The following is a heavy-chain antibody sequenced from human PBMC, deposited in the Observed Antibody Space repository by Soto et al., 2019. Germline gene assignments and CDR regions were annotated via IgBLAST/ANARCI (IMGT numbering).Heavy chain of an antibody. J-gene: IGHJ4*02. CDR3: ASWYFSDSSGFPFDY. CDR1: GFNFSNYN. V-gene: IGHV3-48*02. Sequence: EVQLVESGGGLVQPGGSLRLSCAASGFNFSNYNVNWVRQAPGKGLEWVAYISSSSSTIYYADSVKGRFTISRDNAKNSLYLQMNSLRDEDTAVYYCASWYFSDSSGFPFDYWGQGTLITVSS. D-gene: IGHD3-22*01. CDR2: ISSSSSTI.